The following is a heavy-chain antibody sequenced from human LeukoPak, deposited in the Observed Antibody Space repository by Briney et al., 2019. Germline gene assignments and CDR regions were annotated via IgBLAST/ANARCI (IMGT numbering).Heavy chain of an antibody. J-gene: IGHJ4*02. CDR2: INPSGGST. D-gene: IGHD3-10*01. CDR1: GFTFSSYA. Sequence: GGSLRLSCAASGFTFSSYAMHWVRQAPGQGLEWMGIINPSGGSTSYAQKFQGRVTMTRDTSTSTVYMELSSLRSEDTAVYYCARDHVVGSGSPTDYWGQGTLVTVSS. V-gene: IGHV1-46*01. CDR3: ARDHVVGSGSPTDY.